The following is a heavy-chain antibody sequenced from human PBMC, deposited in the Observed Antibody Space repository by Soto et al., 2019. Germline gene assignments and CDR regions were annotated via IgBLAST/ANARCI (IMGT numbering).Heavy chain of an antibody. CDR1: GGTFRSYA. CDR3: ATDRYYASGSYSNYGMDV. J-gene: IGHJ6*02. D-gene: IGHD3-10*01. CDR2: IIPLLGTA. V-gene: IGHV1-69*01. Sequence: QVQLVQSGAEVKKPGSSVKVSCKSSGGTFRSYAISWVRQAPGQGVDGMGGIIPLLGTANYAQKFQGRGTITVDECTRTGYMELSSRRSEATAVYYWATDRYYASGSYSNYGMDVCGQGTTVTDSS.